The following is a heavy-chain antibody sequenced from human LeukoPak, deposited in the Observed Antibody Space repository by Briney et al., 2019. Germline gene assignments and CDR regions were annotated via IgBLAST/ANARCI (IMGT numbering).Heavy chain of an antibody. J-gene: IGHJ4*02. CDR2: IRYDGSNK. V-gene: IGHV3-30*02. CDR3: AKDPRAFRYQYYFDY. CDR1: GFIFSSYS. Sequence: PGGSLRLSCAASGFIFSSYSMNWVRQAPGKGLEWVAFIRYDGSNKYYADSVKGRFTISRDNSKNTLYLQMNSLRAEDTAVYYCAKDPRAFRYQYYFDYWGQGTLVTVSS. D-gene: IGHD2-2*01.